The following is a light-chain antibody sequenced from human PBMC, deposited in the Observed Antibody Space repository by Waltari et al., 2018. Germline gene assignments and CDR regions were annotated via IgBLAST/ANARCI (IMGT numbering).Light chain of an antibody. CDR2: TNY. Sequence: QSGLTQPPSASGTPGQRVPISCSCSNSNIGDNTVNWYHMLPGTAPKLLIYTNYQRPSGVPDRFSASKSGTSASLAITGLQSEDEALYYCAAWDDTLNGPVFGGGTQVTVL. CDR3: AAWDDTLNGPV. V-gene: IGLV1-44*01. CDR1: NSNIGDNT. J-gene: IGLJ2*01.